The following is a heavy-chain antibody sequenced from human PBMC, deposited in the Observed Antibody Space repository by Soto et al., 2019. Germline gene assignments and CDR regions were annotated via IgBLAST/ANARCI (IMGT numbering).Heavy chain of an antibody. J-gene: IGHJ4*02. CDR1: GCKFRSYW. CDR3: ARQPDYNILTGYLYYFDS. V-gene: IGHV5-51*01. D-gene: IGHD3-9*01. Sequence: PVETLKISWEASGCKFRSYWIGWVRQMPGKGPERMGFIYPGDSDARYSPSFQGQVTISADKSINTVYLQWSSLKASDTAMYYCARQPDYNILTGYLYYFDSWGQGTLVTVSS. CDR2: IYPGDSDA.